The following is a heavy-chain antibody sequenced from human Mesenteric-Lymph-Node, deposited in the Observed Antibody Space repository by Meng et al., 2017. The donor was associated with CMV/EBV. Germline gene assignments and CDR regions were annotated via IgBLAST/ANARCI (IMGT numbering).Heavy chain of an antibody. V-gene: IGHV3-30*03. CDR1: GFTFSSYV. CDR2: ISYDGSNK. CDR3: ARDLGSSSWPYYFDY. D-gene: IGHD6-13*01. Sequence: GESLKISCAASGFTFSSYVMHWVRQAPGKGLEWVAVISYDGSNKYYADSVKGRFTISRDNSKNTLYLQMNSLRAEDTAVYYCARDLGSSSWPYYFDYWGQGTLVTVSS. J-gene: IGHJ4*02.